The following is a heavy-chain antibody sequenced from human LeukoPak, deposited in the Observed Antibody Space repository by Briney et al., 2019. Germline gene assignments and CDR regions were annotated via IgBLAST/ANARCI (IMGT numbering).Heavy chain of an antibody. V-gene: IGHV1-69*13. D-gene: IGHD3-22*01. Sequence: SVKVSCKASGGTFTSYAISWVRQAPGQGLEWMGGIIPIFGTANYAQKFQGRVTITADESTSTAYMELSSLRSEDTAVYYCASIRAAVVITDYYYGMDVWGQGTTVTVSS. CDR3: ASIRAAVVITDYYYGMDV. CDR1: GGTFTSYA. J-gene: IGHJ6*02. CDR2: IIPIFGTA.